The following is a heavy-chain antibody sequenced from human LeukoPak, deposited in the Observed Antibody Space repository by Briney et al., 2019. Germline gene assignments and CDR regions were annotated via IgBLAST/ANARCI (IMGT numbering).Heavy chain of an antibody. CDR3: ARASGSYDAVDY. Sequence: KASETLSLTCTVSGGSISSGDYYWGWIRPPPGKGLEWIGYIYYSGSTYYNPSHKSRVTISVDTSKNQFSLKLSSVTAADTAVYYCARASGSYDAVDYWGQGTLVTVSS. CDR2: IYYSGST. J-gene: IGHJ4*02. CDR1: GGSISSGDYY. D-gene: IGHD1-26*01. V-gene: IGHV4-30-4*08.